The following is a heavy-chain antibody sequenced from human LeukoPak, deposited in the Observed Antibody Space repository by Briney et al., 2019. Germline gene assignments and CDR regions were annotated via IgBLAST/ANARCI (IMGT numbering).Heavy chain of an antibody. CDR2: INHSGIT. Sequence: SETLSLTCAVYGGSFRGYYWSWIRQPPGKGRDWIGEINHSGITNYNASLKSRVTISVATSKTQFYLKLSSVTAADTAVYYCARRSSGWYSPPFDYWGQGTLVTVSS. J-gene: IGHJ4*02. D-gene: IGHD6-19*01. CDR1: GGSFRGYY. V-gene: IGHV4-34*01. CDR3: ARRSSGWYSPPFDY.